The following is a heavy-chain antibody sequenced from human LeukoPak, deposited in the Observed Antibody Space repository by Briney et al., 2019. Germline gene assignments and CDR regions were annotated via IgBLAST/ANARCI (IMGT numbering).Heavy chain of an antibody. J-gene: IGHJ2*01. CDR2: IYYSGST. D-gene: IGHD3-22*01. CDR1: GGSISSGGYY. Sequence: PSETLSLTCTVSGGSISSGGYYWSWLRQHPGKGLEWIGYIYYSGSTYYNPSLKSRVSISVDTSKNQFSLKLSSVTAADTAVYYCARVPDDTSGLRRWYFDLWGRGTLVSVSS. V-gene: IGHV4-31*03. CDR3: ARVPDDTSGLRRWYFDL.